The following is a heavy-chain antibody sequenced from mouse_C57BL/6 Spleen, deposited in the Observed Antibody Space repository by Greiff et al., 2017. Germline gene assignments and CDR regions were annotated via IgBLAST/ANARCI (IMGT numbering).Heavy chain of an antibody. Sequence: VKLMESGAELARPGASVMLSCKASGYTFTRYGISWVKQRTGQGLEWIGELYPRSGNPYYNEKFKGKATLTADKSSSTAYMGLRSLTSEDSAVYFCARSYYGSSLFAYWGQGTLVTVSA. V-gene: IGHV1-81*01. D-gene: IGHD1-1*01. J-gene: IGHJ3*01. CDR2: LYPRSGNP. CDR3: ARSYYGSSLFAY. CDR1: GYTFTRYG.